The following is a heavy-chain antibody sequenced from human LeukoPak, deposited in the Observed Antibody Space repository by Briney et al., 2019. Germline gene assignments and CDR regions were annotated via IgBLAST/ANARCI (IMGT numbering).Heavy chain of an antibody. CDR2: IYYTGNT. Sequence: SETLSLTCTVSGGSVSSGSYYWSWIRQPPGKGLEWIGYIYYTGNTKDNPSLKSRVTMSVDTSKNQFSLKLRSVTAADTAVYYCARRPYYDTLTGYLKEGVEYFDYWGQGTLVTVSS. CDR1: GGSVSSGSYY. J-gene: IGHJ4*02. V-gene: IGHV4-61*01. D-gene: IGHD3-9*01. CDR3: ARRPYYDTLTGYLKEGVEYFDY.